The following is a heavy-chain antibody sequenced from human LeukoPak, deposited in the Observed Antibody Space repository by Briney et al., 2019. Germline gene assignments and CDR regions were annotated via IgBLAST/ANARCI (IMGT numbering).Heavy chain of an antibody. CDR2: IYYSGST. CDR1: GGSISSSSYY. Sequence: SETLSLTCTVSGGSISSSSYYWGWIRQPPGKGLEWIGSIYYSGSTYYNPSLKSRVTISVDTSKNQFSLKLSSVTAADTAVYYCARGGGGIPPAYWGQGTLVTVSS. J-gene: IGHJ4*02. CDR3: ARGGGGIPPAY. D-gene: IGHD6-13*01. V-gene: IGHV4-39*01.